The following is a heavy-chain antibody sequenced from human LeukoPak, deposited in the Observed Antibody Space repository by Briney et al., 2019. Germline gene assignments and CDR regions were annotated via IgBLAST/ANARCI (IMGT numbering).Heavy chain of an antibody. CDR1: GFTFSNYW. V-gene: IGHV3-7*01. D-gene: IGHD6-6*01. J-gene: IGHJ6*03. CDR2: IQQHGSET. Sequence: GGSLRLSCEGSGFTFSNYWMSWVRQAPGKGLEWVANIQQHGSETYYGDSVKGRFTISRDNAKNSLYLQMNSLRPEDTAVYFCARDRHVPGLYYYYMDVWGKGTTVTVSS. CDR3: ARDRHVPGLYYYYMDV.